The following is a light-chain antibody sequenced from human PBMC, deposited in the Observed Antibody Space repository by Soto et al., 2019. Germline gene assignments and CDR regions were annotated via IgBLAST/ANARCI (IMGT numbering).Light chain of an antibody. CDR1: NIGSRS. CDR3: QVWISDHLV. Sequence: SYELTQQPSVSVAPGQTARITCGGDNIGSRSVHWYQQKPGRAPVLVVYDDRDRPSGIPDRFSGSNSGNTATLTISRVEAGDEADFYCQVWISDHLVFGGGTKVTVL. V-gene: IGLV3-21*02. J-gene: IGLJ3*02. CDR2: DDR.